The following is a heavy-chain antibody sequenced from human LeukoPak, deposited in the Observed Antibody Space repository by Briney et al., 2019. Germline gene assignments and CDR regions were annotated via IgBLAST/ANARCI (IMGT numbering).Heavy chain of an antibody. D-gene: IGHD3-10*01. CDR2: INHSGST. CDR1: GGSFSGYY. Sequence: ASETLSLTCAVYGGSFSGYYWSWIRQPPGKGLEWIGEINHSGSTDYNPSLKSRVTISVDTSKNQFSLKLSSVTAADTAVYYCARGLKRGITMVRGAPGYWGQGTLVTVSS. CDR3: ARGLKRGITMVRGAPGY. J-gene: IGHJ4*02. V-gene: IGHV4-34*01.